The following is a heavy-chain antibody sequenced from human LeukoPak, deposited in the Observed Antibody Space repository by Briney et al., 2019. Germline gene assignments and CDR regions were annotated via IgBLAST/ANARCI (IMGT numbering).Heavy chain of an antibody. CDR1: GYTFTGYY. V-gene: IGHV1-18*04. J-gene: IGHJ1*01. CDR3: ASDLRSGFQH. CDR2: ISAYNGNT. D-gene: IGHD1-1*01. Sequence: GASVKVSCKASGYTFTGYYMHWVRQAPGQGLEWMGWISAYNGNTNYAQKLQGRVTMTTDTSTSTAYMELRSLRSDDTAVYYCASDLRSGFQHWGQGTLVTVSS.